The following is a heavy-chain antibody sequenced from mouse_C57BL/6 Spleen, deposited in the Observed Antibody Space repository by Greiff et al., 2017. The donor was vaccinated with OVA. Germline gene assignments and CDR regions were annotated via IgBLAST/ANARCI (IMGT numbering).Heavy chain of an antibody. CDR2: IYPSDSET. CDR3: ARGITTVVADD. D-gene: IGHD1-1*01. V-gene: IGHV1-61*01. J-gene: IGHJ2*01. Sequence: QVQLQQPGAELVRPGSSVTLSCKASGYTFTSYWMDWVKQRPGQGLEWIGNIYPSDSETHYNQKFKDKAPLSVDKSSSTAYMQLSSLTTGDSAVYYCARGITTVVADDWGQGTTLTVSS. CDR1: GYTFTSYW.